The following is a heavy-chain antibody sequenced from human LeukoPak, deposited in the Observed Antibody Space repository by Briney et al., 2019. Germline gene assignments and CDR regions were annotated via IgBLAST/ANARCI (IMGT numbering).Heavy chain of an antibody. J-gene: IGHJ4*02. CDR3: ARRSPTNGWPLDS. CDR2: INHSGST. Sequence: SETLSLTCAVYGGSFSGYYWSWIRQPPGKGLEWIGEINHSGSTNNNPSLKSRVTISVDTSKNQFSLKVTPVTAADTAVYYCARRSPTNGWPLDSWGRGTLVTV. CDR1: GGSFSGYY. V-gene: IGHV4-34*01. D-gene: IGHD2-8*01.